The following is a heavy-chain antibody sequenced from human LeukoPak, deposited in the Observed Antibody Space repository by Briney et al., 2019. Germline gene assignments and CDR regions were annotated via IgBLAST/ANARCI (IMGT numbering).Heavy chain of an antibody. CDR3: ARLVGATDIDY. CDR2: IIPILGIA. D-gene: IGHD1-26*01. Sequence: SVKVSCKASGYTFTSYGISWVRQAPGQGLEWMGRIIPILGIANYAQKFQGRVTITADKSTSTAYMELSSLRSEDTAVYYCARLVGATDIDYWGQGTLVTVSS. V-gene: IGHV1-69*04. CDR1: GYTFTSYG. J-gene: IGHJ4*02.